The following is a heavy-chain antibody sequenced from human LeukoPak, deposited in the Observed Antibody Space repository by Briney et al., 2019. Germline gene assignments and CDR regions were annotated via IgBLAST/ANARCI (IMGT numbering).Heavy chain of an antibody. D-gene: IGHD4-23*01. Sequence: GGSLRLSCTASGFTFNNYWMSWVRQAPGKGLEWVANIKEDGSEKHYVDSVKGRFTISRDNAKNSLHLQMNSLRADDTAMYYCARDYGGNSAYWGQGTLVTVSS. V-gene: IGHV3-7*01. CDR1: GFTFNNYW. CDR3: ARDYGGNSAY. CDR2: IKEDGSEK. J-gene: IGHJ4*02.